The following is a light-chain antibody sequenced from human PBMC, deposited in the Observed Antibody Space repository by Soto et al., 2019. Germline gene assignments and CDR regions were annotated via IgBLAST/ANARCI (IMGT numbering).Light chain of an antibody. J-gene: IGKJ4*01. V-gene: IGKV1-39*01. CDR3: QQSYGIPLT. CDR2: GAS. Sequence: DLQMTQSPSSLSASVGDRVTITCRASQRISSYLNWYQQKPGKAPKLLSYGASSLQSGVPPRFSGSGSGTDFTLTISSLQPEDFATYYCQQSYGIPLTFGGGTKVEIK. CDR1: QRISSY.